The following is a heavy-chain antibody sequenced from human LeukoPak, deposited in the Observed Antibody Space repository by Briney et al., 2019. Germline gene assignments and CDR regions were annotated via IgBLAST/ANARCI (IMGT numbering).Heavy chain of an antibody. J-gene: IGHJ4*02. D-gene: IGHD3-22*01. V-gene: IGHV1-18*01. CDR1: GGTFSSYA. CDR3: AREAYYYDSSGYYLPDY. CDR2: ISADNGNT. Sequence: GSSVKVSCKASGGTFSSYAISWVRQAPGQGLEWMGWISADNGNTNYAQKFQGRLTMTTDTSTSTAYMELRSLRSDDTAVYYCAREAYYYDSSGYYLPDYWGQGTLVTVSS.